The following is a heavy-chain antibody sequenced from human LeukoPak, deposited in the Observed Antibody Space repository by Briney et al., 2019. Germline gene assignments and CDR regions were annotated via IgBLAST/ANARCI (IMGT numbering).Heavy chain of an antibody. CDR1: GGTFSSYA. V-gene: IGHV1-69*04. CDR2: IIPILGIA. Sequence: SVKVSCKASGGTFSSYAISWVRQAPGQGLEWMGRIIPILGIANYAQKFQGRVTITADKSTSTAYMELSSLRSEDTAVYYCARGVPSGETFDYWGQGTLVTVSS. J-gene: IGHJ4*02. D-gene: IGHD1-1*01. CDR3: ARGVPSGETFDY.